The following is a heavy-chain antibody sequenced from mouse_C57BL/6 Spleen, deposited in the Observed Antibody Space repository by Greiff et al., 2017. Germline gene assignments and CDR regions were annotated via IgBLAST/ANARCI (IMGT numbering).Heavy chain of an antibody. CDR2: ILPGSGST. D-gene: IGHD2-4*01. CDR1: GYTFTGYW. CDR3: ARMGTATMITTRVYYFDY. J-gene: IGHJ2*01. V-gene: IGHV1-9*01. Sequence: QVQLQQSGAELMKPGASVKLSCKATGYTFTGYWIEWVKQRPGHGLEWIGEILPGSGSTNYNEKFKGKATFTADQSSNTAYMQLSSLTTEDSAIYYCARMGTATMITTRVYYFDYWGQGTTRTVAS.